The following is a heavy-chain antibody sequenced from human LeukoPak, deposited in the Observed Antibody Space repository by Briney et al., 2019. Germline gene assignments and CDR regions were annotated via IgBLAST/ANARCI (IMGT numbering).Heavy chain of an antibody. V-gene: IGHV4-34*01. CDR3: ARRRSYHDAFDI. CDR2: VNHSRST. CDR1: GGSFSGYY. D-gene: IGHD1-26*01. J-gene: IGHJ3*02. Sequence: ASETLSLTCAVYGGSFSGYYWSWIRQPPGKGLEWIGEVNHSRSTNYNPSLKSRVTISVDTSKNQFSLKLSSVTAADTAVYYCARRRSYHDAFDIWGQGTMVTVSS.